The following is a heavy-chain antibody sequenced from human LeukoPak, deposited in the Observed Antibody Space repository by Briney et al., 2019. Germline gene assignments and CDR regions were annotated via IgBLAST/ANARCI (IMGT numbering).Heavy chain of an antibody. J-gene: IGHJ4*02. CDR2: ISSDGRDK. D-gene: IGHD5/OR15-5a*01. V-gene: IGHV3-30*03. Sequence: GGSLRLSCAASGLTFSGYAIHWVRQAPGKGLEWVAVISSDGRDKHHADSVKGRFTISRDNSKNTLYLQTNSLRAHDTAVYYCARDLRRFAACYFDYWGQGTLVTVSS. CDR1: GLTFSGYA. CDR3: ARDLRRFAACYFDY.